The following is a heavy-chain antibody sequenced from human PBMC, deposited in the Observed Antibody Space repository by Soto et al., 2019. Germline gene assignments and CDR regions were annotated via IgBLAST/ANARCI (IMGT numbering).Heavy chain of an antibody. Sequence: GESLKISCKGSGYSFTSYWISWVRQMPGKVLEWMGRIDPSDSYTNYSPSFQGHVTISADKSISTAYLQWSSLKASDTAMYYCARHPIAARRHWFDPWGQGXLVTVYS. CDR2: IDPSDSYT. V-gene: IGHV5-10-1*01. J-gene: IGHJ5*02. CDR3: ARHPIAARRHWFDP. CDR1: GYSFTSYW. D-gene: IGHD6-6*01.